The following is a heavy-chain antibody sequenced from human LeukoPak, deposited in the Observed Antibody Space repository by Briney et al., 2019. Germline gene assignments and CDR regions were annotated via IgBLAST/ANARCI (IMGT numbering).Heavy chain of an antibody. CDR2: IYYSGST. V-gene: IGHV4-59*01. CDR1: GGSISSYY. Sequence: SETLSLTCTVSGGSISSYYWSWIRQPPGKGLEWMGYIYYSGSTNYNPSLKSRVTISVDTSKNQFSLKLSSVTAADTAVYYCARVYSGYYYMDVWGKGTTVTVSS. D-gene: IGHD1-26*01. CDR3: ARVYSGYYYMDV. J-gene: IGHJ6*03.